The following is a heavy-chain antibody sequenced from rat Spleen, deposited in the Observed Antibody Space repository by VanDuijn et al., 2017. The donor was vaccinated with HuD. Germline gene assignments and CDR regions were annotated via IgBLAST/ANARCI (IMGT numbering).Heavy chain of an antibody. J-gene: IGHJ1*01. CDR1: GLTFSNYG. CDR2: ISPSGGST. V-gene: IGHV5-19*01. D-gene: IGHD1-2*01. CDR3: AKDMSRTIAARSYWYFDF. Sequence: EVQLVESDGGLVQPGRSLKLSCAASGLTFSNYGMHWIRQAPTKGLAWVASISPSGGSTYYRDSVKGRFTISRDNAKSTLYLQMESLRSEDTATYYCAKDMSRTIAARSYWYFDFWGPGTMVTVSS.